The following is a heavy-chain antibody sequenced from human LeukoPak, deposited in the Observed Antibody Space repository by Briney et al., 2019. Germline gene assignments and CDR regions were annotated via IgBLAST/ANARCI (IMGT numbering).Heavy chain of an antibody. CDR3: ATLRAINTAMPQDY. CDR1: GYTLTDLS. J-gene: IGHJ4*02. V-gene: IGHV1-24*01. CDR2: FDAEVGET. Sequence: ASVKVSCKVSGYTLTDLSMHWVRQAPGKGLEWMGGFDAEVGETIYAKKLQGRVTVTEDTSTDTVYMALSSLRSEDTAVYYCATLRAINTAMPQDYWGQGTLVTVSS. D-gene: IGHD5-18*01.